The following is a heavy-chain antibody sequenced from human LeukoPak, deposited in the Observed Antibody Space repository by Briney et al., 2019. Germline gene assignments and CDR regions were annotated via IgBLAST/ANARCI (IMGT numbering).Heavy chain of an antibody. CDR2: INSDGKTT. Sequence: GGSLRLSCAASGFAFSDYSMNWVRQAPGKGLEDLSYINSDGKTTWYADSVKGRFTASRDNAKNSLYLQVNSLRAEDTAVYYCARDPLTLYDYYMDVWGKGTTVTVSS. J-gene: IGHJ6*03. V-gene: IGHV3-48*01. CDR1: GFAFSDYS. CDR3: ARDPLTLYDYYMDV. D-gene: IGHD3-9*01.